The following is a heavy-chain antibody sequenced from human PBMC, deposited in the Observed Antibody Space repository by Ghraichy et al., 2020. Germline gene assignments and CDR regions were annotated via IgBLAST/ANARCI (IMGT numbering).Heavy chain of an antibody. CDR3: ARICYDKSGSFCKSLTGASDI. J-gene: IGHJ3*02. CDR1: GYSITSDDY. D-gene: IGHD3-22*01. CDR2: VHHSGSN. Sequence: SETLSLTCTVSGYSITSDDYWGWIRQAPGKGLEWIADVHHSGSNDYNPSLKSRVTMSVETSKNQFSLNLDSVTATDTAVYYCARICYDKSGSFCKSLTGASDIWGQGTMVTVSS. V-gene: IGHV4-38-2*02.